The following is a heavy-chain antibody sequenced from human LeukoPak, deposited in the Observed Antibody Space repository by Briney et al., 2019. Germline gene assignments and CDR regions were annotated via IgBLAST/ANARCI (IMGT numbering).Heavy chain of an antibody. CDR3: ARDSVGATNYFDY. V-gene: IGHV3-30-3*01. J-gene: IGHJ4*02. CDR1: GFTFSSYA. CDR2: ISYDGSNK. D-gene: IGHD1-26*01. Sequence: PGRSLRLSCAASGFTFSSYAMHWVRQAPGKGLEWVAVISYDGSNKYYADSVKGRFTISRDNSKNTLYLQMNSLRAEDTAVYYCARDSVGATNYFDYGGQGTLVTVSS.